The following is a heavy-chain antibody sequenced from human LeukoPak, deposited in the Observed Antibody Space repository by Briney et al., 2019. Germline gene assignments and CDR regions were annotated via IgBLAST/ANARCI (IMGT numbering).Heavy chain of an antibody. D-gene: IGHD3-22*01. J-gene: IGHJ4*02. CDR1: GFTFSSYS. V-gene: IGHV3-48*02. CDR3: ARGTYYYDSSGYPWVY. CDR2: ISSSSSTI. Sequence: GGSLRLSCAASGFTFSSYSMNWVRQAPGKGLEWISYISSSSSTIYYADSVKGRFTISRDNAKNSLYLQMNSLRDEDTAVYYCARGTYYYDSSGYPWVYWGQGTLVTASS.